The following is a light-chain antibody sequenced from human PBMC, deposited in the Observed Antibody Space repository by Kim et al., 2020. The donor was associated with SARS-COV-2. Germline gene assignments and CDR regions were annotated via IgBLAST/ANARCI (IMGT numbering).Light chain of an antibody. CDR1: QGISNY. CDR3: QQLNSYPRT. Sequence: DIQLTQSPSFLSASVGDRVTITCRASQGISNYLAWYQQKPGKAPALLIYGASTLQSGVPSMFSGSGSGTEFTLTISSLQSADFAAYYCQQLNSYPRTFGQGTKLEI. CDR2: GAS. V-gene: IGKV1-9*01. J-gene: IGKJ2*02.